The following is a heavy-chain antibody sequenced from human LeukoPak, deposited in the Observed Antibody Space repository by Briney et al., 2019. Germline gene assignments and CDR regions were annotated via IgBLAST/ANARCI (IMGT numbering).Heavy chain of an antibody. V-gene: IGHV1-46*01. J-gene: IGHJ6*02. CDR2: INPSGGST. CDR1: GYTFTSYY. Sequence: ASVKVSCKASGYTFTSYYMHWVRQAPGQGLEWMGIINPSGGSTSYAQKFQGRVTPTRDTSLSTAYMELSNLRSDDTAVYYCARDEVVAAPNYFGMVVWGQGTTVSVSS. CDR3: ARDEVVAAPNYFGMVV. D-gene: IGHD2-15*01.